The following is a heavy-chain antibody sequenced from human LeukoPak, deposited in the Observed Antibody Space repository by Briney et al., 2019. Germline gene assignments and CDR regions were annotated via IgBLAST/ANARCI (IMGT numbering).Heavy chain of an antibody. CDR3: ARGRYYYDSSGYHIFDY. V-gene: IGHV3-21*04. Sequence: GGSLRLSCAASGFTFSSYTMNWVRQAPGKGLEWVSSISSSSSYIYYADSVKGRFTISRDNAKNSLYLQMNSLRADDTAVYYCARGRYYYDSSGYHIFDYWGQGTLVTVSS. CDR1: GFTFSSYT. J-gene: IGHJ4*02. D-gene: IGHD3-22*01. CDR2: ISSSSSYI.